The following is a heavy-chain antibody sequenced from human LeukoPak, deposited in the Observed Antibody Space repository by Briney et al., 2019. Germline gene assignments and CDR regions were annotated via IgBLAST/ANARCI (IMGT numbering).Heavy chain of an antibody. CDR2: ISWDGSST. Sequence: GGSLRLSCGASGFNFGDYTMHWVRQAPGKGLEWVSLISWDGSSTFYADSVKGRFTISRDNAKNSLYLQMNGLRADDTAVYYCARTQLNGSRAPWGQGTLVTVSS. CDR1: GFNFGDYT. V-gene: IGHV3-43*01. CDR3: ARTQLNGSRAP. J-gene: IGHJ5*02. D-gene: IGHD3-10*01.